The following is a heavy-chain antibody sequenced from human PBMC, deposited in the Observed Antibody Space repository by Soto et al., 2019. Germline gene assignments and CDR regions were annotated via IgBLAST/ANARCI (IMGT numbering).Heavy chain of an antibody. CDR1: GGSISSYY. D-gene: IGHD2-2*02. V-gene: IGHV4-59*01. CDR3: ARDGGYCSSTSCYTYYYYGMDV. CDR2: IYYSGST. Sequence: NPSETLSLTCTVSGGSISSYYWSWIRQPPGKGLEWIGYIYYSGSTNYNPSLKSRVTISVDTSKNQFSLKLSSVTAADTAVYYCARDGGYCSSTSCYTYYYYGMDVWGQGTTVTVSS. J-gene: IGHJ6*02.